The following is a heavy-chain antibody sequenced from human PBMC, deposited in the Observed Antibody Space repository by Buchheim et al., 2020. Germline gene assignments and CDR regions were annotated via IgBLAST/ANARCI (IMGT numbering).Heavy chain of an antibody. V-gene: IGHV4-34*01. J-gene: IGHJ4*02. CDR3: ARKRVGYGGFDY. CDR2: INHSGST. CDR1: GGSFSGYY. Sequence: QVQLQQWGAGLLKPSETLSLTCAVYGGSFSGYYWSWIRQPPGKGLEWIGEINHSGSTNYNPSLKSRATISVNTSKNQFSLKLSSVTAADTAVYYCARKRVGYGGFDYWGQGTL. D-gene: IGHD4-23*01.